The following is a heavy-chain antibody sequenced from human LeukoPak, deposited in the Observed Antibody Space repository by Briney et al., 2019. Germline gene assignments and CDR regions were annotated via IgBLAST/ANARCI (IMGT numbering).Heavy chain of an antibody. CDR3: ARGGVAATLFDY. CDR1: GGTFSSYA. CDR2: IIPILGIA. Sequence: ASVKVSCKASGGTFSSYAISWVRQAPGQGPEWMGRIIPILGIANYAQKFQGRVTITADKSTSTAYMELGSLRSEDTAVYYCARGGVAATLFDYWGQGTLVTVSS. D-gene: IGHD2-15*01. V-gene: IGHV1-69*04. J-gene: IGHJ4*02.